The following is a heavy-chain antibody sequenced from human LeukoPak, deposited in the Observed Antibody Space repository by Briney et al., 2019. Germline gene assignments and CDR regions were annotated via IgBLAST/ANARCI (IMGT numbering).Heavy chain of an antibody. Sequence: GGSLRLSCAASGFIVSSDYMSWVRQAPGKGLEWVSVIYSGGSTYYADSVKGRFTISRHNSQNTLYLQMNSLRSEDTAVYYCARTYCSGGSCWCCFDYWGHGTLVTVSS. CDR1: GFIVSSDY. CDR3: ARTYCSGGSCWCCFDY. D-gene: IGHD2-15*01. V-gene: IGHV3-53*04. CDR2: IYSGGST. J-gene: IGHJ4*01.